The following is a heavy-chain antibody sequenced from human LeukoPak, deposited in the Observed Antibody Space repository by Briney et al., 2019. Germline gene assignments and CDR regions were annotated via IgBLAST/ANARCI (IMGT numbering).Heavy chain of an antibody. CDR3: AREGYCTNGVCYGDY. V-gene: IGHV1-8*03. CDR2: MNPNSGNT. J-gene: IGHJ4*02. D-gene: IGHD2-8*01. Sequence: ASVKVSCKASGYTFTSYDINWVRQATGQGLEWMGWMNPNSGNTGYAQKLQGRVTITRNTSISTAYMELSSLRSEDTAVYYCAREGYCTNGVCYGDYWGQGTLVTVSS. CDR1: GYTFTSYD.